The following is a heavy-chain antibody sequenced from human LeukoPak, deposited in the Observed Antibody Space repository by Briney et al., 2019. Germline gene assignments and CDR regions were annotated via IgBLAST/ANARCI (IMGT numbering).Heavy chain of an antibody. Sequence: SGGSLRLSCAASGFTVSNNYMSWIRQPPGKGLEWIAYVYYSGYTNYNPSLNSRVTISINTSKNQFSLKLSSVTAADTAVYYCARHETPPIFGVRFDPWGQGTLVTVSS. CDR2: VYYSGYT. CDR1: GFTVSNNY. D-gene: IGHD3-3*01. V-gene: IGHV4-59*08. J-gene: IGHJ5*02. CDR3: ARHETPPIFGVRFDP.